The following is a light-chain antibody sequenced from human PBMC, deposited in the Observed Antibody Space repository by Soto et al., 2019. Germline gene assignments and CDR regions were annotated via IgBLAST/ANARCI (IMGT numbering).Light chain of an antibody. V-gene: IGKV4-1*01. J-gene: IGKJ1*01. Sequence: DIVMTQSPESLAVSLGGRAPIHCKSSQTVLFTSNNKNFLAWYQHKVGQPPKLLINWASIRESGVPDRFSGRGSGSDFTLTISNLQAEDVAVYYCQQYYSGPPTFDQGTKVDIK. CDR2: WAS. CDR1: QTVLFTSNNKNF. CDR3: QQYYSGPPT.